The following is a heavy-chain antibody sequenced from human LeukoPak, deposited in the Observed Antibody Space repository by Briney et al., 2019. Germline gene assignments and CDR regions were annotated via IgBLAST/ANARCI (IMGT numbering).Heavy chain of an antibody. J-gene: IGHJ6*03. CDR1: GGSISSYY. Sequence: SETLSLTCTVSGGSISSYYWGWIRQPPGKGLEWIGSIYYSGSTYYNPSLKSRVTISVDTSKNQFSLKLSSVTAADTAVYYCARVGSLGYYGSGSYYNGKYYYYMDVWGKGTTVTVSS. CDR2: IYYSGST. D-gene: IGHD3-10*01. V-gene: IGHV4-39*07. CDR3: ARVGSLGYYGSGSYYNGKYYYYMDV.